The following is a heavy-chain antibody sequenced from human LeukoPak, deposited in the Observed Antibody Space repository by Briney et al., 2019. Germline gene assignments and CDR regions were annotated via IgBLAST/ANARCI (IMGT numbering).Heavy chain of an antibody. CDR1: RFTFSIYG. V-gene: IGHV3-30*02. J-gene: IGHJ4*02. Sequence: GGSLRLSCAASRFTFSIYGMHWVRQAPGKGLEWVAFIRSDGSTKYFADSVKGRFTISRDNSKNTLYLNMNSLRTEDTALYYCVKDTIFTVDPFDYWGQGTLVTVSS. CDR3: VKDTIFTVDPFDY. CDR2: IRSDGSTK. D-gene: IGHD3-3*01.